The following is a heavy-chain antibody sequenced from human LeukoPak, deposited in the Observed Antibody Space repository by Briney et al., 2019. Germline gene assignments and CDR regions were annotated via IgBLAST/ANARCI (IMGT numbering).Heavy chain of an antibody. D-gene: IGHD3-3*01. CDR2: ISSSSSYI. V-gene: IGHV3-21*01. CDR1: GFTFSSYS. CDR3: ALSRGGSGYYPN. J-gene: IGHJ4*02. Sequence: GGSLRLSCAASGFTFSSYSMNWVRQAPGKGLEWVSSISSSSSYIYYADSVKGRFTISRDNAKNSLYLQMNSLRAEDTAVYYCALSRGGSGYYPNWGQGTLVTVSS.